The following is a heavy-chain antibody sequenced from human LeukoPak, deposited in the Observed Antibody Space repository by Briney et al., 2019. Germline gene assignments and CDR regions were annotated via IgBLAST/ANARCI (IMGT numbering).Heavy chain of an antibody. V-gene: IGHV3-48*01. CDR3: ARDRCSSSWYGDDAFDI. CDR1: GFTFSSYS. CDR2: ISSSSSTI. D-gene: IGHD6-13*01. J-gene: IGHJ3*02. Sequence: PGGSLRLSCAASGFTFSSYSMNWVRQAPGKGLEWVSYISSSSSTIYYADSVKGRFTISRDNAKNSLYLQMNSLRAEDTAVYYCARDRCSSSWYGDDAFDIWGQGTMVTVSS.